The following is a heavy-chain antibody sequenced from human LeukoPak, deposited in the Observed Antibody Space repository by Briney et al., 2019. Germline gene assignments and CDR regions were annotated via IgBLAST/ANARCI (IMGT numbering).Heavy chain of an antibody. V-gene: IGHV1-2*02. J-gene: IGHJ5*02. CDR2: INPNSGGT. Sequence: ASVKASCKASGYTFTGYYMHWVRQAPGQGLEWMGWINPNSGGTNYAQKFQGRVTMTTDTSTSTAYMELRSLRSDDTAVYYCAREYSSSSFRWFDPWGQGTLVTVSS. CDR1: GYTFTGYY. CDR3: AREYSSSSFRWFDP. D-gene: IGHD6-6*01.